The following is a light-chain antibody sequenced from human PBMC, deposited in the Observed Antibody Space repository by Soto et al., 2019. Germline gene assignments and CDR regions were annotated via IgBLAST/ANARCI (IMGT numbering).Light chain of an antibody. V-gene: IGLV2-14*01. Sequence: QSVLTQPASVSGSPGQSITISCTGTSSDVGGYNYVSWYQQHPGKAPKLMIYEVSNRPSGVSNRFSGSKSGNTASLTISGLQAEAEADYYCSSYTSSSPWVFGGGTKVTVL. CDR1: SSDVGGYNY. CDR2: EVS. CDR3: SSYTSSSPWV. J-gene: IGLJ3*02.